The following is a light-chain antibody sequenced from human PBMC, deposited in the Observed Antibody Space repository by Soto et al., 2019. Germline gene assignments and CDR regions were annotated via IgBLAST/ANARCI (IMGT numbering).Light chain of an antibody. CDR2: DAS. CDR3: QKFNSYPQIT. Sequence: AIQLTQSPSSLSASVGDRVTITCRASQGISSALAWYQQKPGKAPKLLIYDASSLESGVPSRFSGSGSGTDFTLTISSLQPEDFATYYCQKFNSYPQITFCQGTRLEIK. V-gene: IGKV1-13*02. J-gene: IGKJ5*01. CDR1: QGISSA.